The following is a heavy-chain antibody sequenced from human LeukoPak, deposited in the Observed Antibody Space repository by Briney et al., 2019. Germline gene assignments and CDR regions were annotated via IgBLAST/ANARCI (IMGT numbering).Heavy chain of an antibody. D-gene: IGHD1-1*01. V-gene: IGHV4-4*02. CDR2: ISHNGYT. CDR3: ATRSRSQRDNPFAFDI. Sequence: PSETLSLTCTASSGSIRNNKWWSWVRQPPGKGLEWIGEISHNGYTNYRPSLKGRVIISVDNSKNQFSLNLISVTAADTAVYFCATRSRSQRDNPFAFDIWGQGTMVTVSS. J-gene: IGHJ3*02. CDR1: SGSIRNNKW.